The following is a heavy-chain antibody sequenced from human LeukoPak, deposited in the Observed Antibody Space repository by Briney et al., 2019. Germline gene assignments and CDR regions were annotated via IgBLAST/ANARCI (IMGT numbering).Heavy chain of an antibody. J-gene: IGHJ6*03. CDR2: IRYDGSNK. CDR3: AKPGRGAAAGTRYYYYYMDV. CDR1: GFPFSNYA. V-gene: IGHV3-30*02. Sequence: PGGSLRLSCAASGFPFSNYAMHWVRQAPGKGLEWVAFIRYDGSNKYYADSVKGRFTISRDNSKNTLYLQMNSLRAEDTAVYYCAKPGRGAAAGTRYYYYYMDVWGKGTTVTISS. D-gene: IGHD6-13*01.